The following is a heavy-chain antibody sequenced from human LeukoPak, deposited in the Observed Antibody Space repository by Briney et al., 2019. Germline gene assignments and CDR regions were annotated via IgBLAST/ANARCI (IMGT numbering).Heavy chain of an antibody. CDR1: GFTFSSYW. CDR2: IKQDGSEK. CDR3: ARGATYYDFWSGYTRARFDP. Sequence: GGSLRLSCAASGFTFSSYWMSWVRKAPGKGLEWVANIKQDGSEKYYVDSVKGRFTISRDNAKNSLYLQMNSLRAEDTAVYYCARGATYYDFWSGYTRARFDPWGQGTLVTVSS. D-gene: IGHD3-3*01. V-gene: IGHV3-7*01. J-gene: IGHJ5*02.